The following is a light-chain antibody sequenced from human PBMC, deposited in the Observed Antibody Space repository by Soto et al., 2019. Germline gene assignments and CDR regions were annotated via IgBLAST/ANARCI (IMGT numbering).Light chain of an antibody. V-gene: IGLV1-40*01. Sequence: QSVLTQPPSVSGAPGQRVTISCTGNSSNIGAPYDVHWYQQFPGTAPRVIIYGNSNRPSGVPDRFSGSKSGTSASLAITGLQAEDEADYYCQSHDSSLRGSVFGGGTKLTVL. J-gene: IGLJ3*02. CDR2: GNS. CDR1: SSNIGAPYD. CDR3: QSHDSSLRGSV.